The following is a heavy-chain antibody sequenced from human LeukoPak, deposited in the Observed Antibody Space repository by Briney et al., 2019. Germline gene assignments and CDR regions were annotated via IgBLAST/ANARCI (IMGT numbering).Heavy chain of an antibody. Sequence: SETLSLTCTVSGGSIRSSYYYWGWIRQPPGKGLEWIGEISYSGNTYYNPSLKSRVTISMDTSKNQFSLNLNSVTASDTTVYYCARRSPLVAVTTAHYYDYWGPGTLVTVSS. D-gene: IGHD2-21*02. J-gene: IGHJ4*02. CDR2: ISYSGNT. CDR1: GGSIRSSYYY. CDR3: ARRSPLVAVTTAHYYDY. V-gene: IGHV4-39*01.